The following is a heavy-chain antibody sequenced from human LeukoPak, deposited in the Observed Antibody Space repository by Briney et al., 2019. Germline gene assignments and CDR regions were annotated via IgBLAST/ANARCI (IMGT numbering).Heavy chain of an antibody. D-gene: IGHD2-8*01. CDR1: GFTFSYYW. CDR3: ARDGSGRGGKARGVRTQLMVYALGA. V-gene: IGHV3-7*01. J-gene: IGHJ5*02. Sequence: PGGSLRLSCAASGFTFSYYWMTWVRQAPGKGLEWVATIQQDGSEKHYVDSVKGRFTISRDNAKNSLSLQMNSLRAADTAVYYCARDGSGRGGKARGVRTQLMVYALGAWGQGTLVTVSS. CDR2: IQQDGSEK.